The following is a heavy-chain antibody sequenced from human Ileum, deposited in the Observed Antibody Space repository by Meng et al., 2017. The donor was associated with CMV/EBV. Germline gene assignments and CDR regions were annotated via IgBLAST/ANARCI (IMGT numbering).Heavy chain of an antibody. CDR1: GYTFPTKN. Sequence: SGKTSGYTFPTKNIIWVRQAPGQGPEWMGWIDTNTGNPTYAQAFTGRFVFSLDTSVNTAYLQITSLKAEDTAVYYCARDGLSGRYFDYWGQGTLVTVSS. CDR2: IDTNTGNP. J-gene: IGHJ4*02. CDR3: ARDGLSGRYFDY. D-gene: IGHD1-26*01. V-gene: IGHV7-4-1*02.